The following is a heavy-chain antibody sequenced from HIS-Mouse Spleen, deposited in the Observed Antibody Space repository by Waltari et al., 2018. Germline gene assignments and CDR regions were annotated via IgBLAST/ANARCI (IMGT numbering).Heavy chain of an antibody. Sequence: LQLQESGPGLVKPSETLSLTCTVSGGSISSSSYYWGWIRQPPGKGLEWVSAISGSGGSTYYADSVKGRFTISRDNSKNTLYLQMNSLRAEDTAVYYCAKDCLMKPMTTAVFDYWGQGTLVTVSS. CDR2: ISGSGGST. V-gene: IGHV3-23*01. J-gene: IGHJ4*02. CDR3: AKDCLMKPMTTAVFDY. D-gene: IGHD4-17*01. CDR1: GGSISSSSYY.